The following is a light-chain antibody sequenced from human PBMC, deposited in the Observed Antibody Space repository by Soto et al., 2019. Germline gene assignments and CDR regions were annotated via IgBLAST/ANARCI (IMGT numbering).Light chain of an antibody. V-gene: IGKV3-15*01. CDR3: QRYNNWPLT. Sequence: EIIITQSPATLSVSPGEGYTLSCRASQGIGSTLAWYQHKPGQTPRLLIYDTSTRATGVPARFSGSRSGTEFTLNINSLQSEDFAVYYCQRYNNWPLTFGGGAKV. CDR2: DTS. CDR1: QGIGST. J-gene: IGKJ4*01.